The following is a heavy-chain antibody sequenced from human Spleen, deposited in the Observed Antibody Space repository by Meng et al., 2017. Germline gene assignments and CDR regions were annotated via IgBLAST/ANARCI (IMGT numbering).Heavy chain of an antibody. D-gene: IGHD4-11*01. CDR1: GGSFSDYY. V-gene: IGHV4-34*01. CDR3: ARGPTTMAHDFDY. Sequence: QVPLQQWGAGLLKPSETLSLSCVVSGGSFSDYYWSWIRQPPGKGLEWIGEINHSGSTNYNPSLESRATISVDMSQNNLSLKLSSVTAADSAVYYCARGPTTMAHDFDYWGQGTLVTVSS. J-gene: IGHJ4*02. CDR2: INHSGST.